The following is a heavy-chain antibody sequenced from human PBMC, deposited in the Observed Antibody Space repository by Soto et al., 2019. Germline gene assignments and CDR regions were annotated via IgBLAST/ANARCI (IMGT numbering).Heavy chain of an antibody. CDR3: ARDEYYYDSSGYEPFDY. V-gene: IGHV1-46*01. Sequence: ASVKVSCKASGYTFTSYYMHWVRQAPGQGLEWMGIINPSGGSTSYAQKFQGRVTMTRDTSTSTVYMELSSLRSEDTAVYYCARDEYYYDSSGYEPFDYWGQGTLVTVSS. J-gene: IGHJ4*02. CDR1: GYTFTSYY. D-gene: IGHD3-22*01. CDR2: INPSGGST.